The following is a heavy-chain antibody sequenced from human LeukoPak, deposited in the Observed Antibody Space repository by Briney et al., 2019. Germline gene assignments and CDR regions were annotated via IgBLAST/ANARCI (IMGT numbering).Heavy chain of an antibody. CDR2: IWYDGSNK. J-gene: IGHJ4*02. Sequence: GRSLRLSCAASGFTFSSYGMHWVRQAPGKGLEGVAVIWYDGSNKYYADSVKGRFTISRDNSKNTLYLQMNSLRAEDTAVYYCARDTRSGWSYFDYWGQGTLVTVSS. D-gene: IGHD6-19*01. CDR1: GFTFSSYG. V-gene: IGHV3-33*01. CDR3: ARDTRSGWSYFDY.